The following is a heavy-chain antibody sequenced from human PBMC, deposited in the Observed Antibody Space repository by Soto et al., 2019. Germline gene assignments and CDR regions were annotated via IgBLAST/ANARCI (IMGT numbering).Heavy chain of an antibody. CDR1: GFTISSYW. V-gene: IGHV3-7*05. D-gene: IGHD6-19*01. J-gene: IGHJ6*02. Sequence: PGGSLRLSCAAAGFTISSYWMSWVSQAPGKGLEWVANIKQDGSEKYYVDSVKGRFTISRDNAKNSLYLQMNSLRAEDTAVYYCARESGYSSGWYEHYYYGMDVWGQGTTVTVSS. CDR3: ARESGYSSGWYEHYYYGMDV. CDR2: IKQDGSEK.